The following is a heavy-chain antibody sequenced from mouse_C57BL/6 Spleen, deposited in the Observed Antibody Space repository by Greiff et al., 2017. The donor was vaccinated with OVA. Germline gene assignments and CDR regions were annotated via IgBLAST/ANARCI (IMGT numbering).Heavy chain of an antibody. Sequence: QVQLQQPGAELVKPGASVKMSCKASGYTFTSYWITWVKQRPGQGLEWIGDIYPGSGSTNYNEKFKSKATLTVDTSSSTAYMQRSSLTSEDSAVYYCARNDYDVGLHYWGQGTTLTVSS. J-gene: IGHJ2*01. CDR3: ARNDYDVGLHY. CDR1: GYTFTSYW. CDR2: IYPGSGST. V-gene: IGHV1-55*01. D-gene: IGHD2-4*01.